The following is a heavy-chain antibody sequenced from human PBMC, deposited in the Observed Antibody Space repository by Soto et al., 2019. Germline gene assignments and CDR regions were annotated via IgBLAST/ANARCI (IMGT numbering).Heavy chain of an antibody. CDR1: GFTFSSYA. V-gene: IGHV3-23*01. D-gene: IGHD6-13*01. CDR3: AKATVEYSSSWPFDY. CDR2: ISGSGSSR. Sequence: GSLRLSCAASGFTFSSYAMSWVRQAPGKGLEWISAISGSGSSRYYADSVKGRFTISRDNSKNTLYLQVSSLRAEDTAIYYCAKATVEYSSSWPFDYWGQGTLVTVSS. J-gene: IGHJ4*02.